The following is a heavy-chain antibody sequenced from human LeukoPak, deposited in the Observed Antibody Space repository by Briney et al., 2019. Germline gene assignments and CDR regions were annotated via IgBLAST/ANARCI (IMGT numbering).Heavy chain of an antibody. Sequence: SETLSLTCAVYGGSFSGYYWSWIRQPPGKGLEWIGEINHSGSTNYNPSLKSRVTISVDTSKNQFSLKLSSVTAADTAVYYCARDVPIAAAGTNPSRLAAGGWFDPWGQGTLVTVSS. J-gene: IGHJ5*02. CDR2: INHSGST. CDR3: ARDVPIAAAGTNPSRLAAGGWFDP. D-gene: IGHD6-13*01. CDR1: GGSFSGYY. V-gene: IGHV4-34*01.